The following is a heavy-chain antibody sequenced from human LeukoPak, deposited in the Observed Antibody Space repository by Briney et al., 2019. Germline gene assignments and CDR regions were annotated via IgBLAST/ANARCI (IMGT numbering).Heavy chain of an antibody. D-gene: IGHD2-21*01. J-gene: IGHJ4*02. CDR3: ARGFLYYFDY. CDR1: GGSISSGDYY. V-gene: IGHV4-30-4*01. Sequence: SQTLSLTCTVSGGSISSGDYYWSWIRQPPGKGLAGIGYIYYSGSTYYNPSLTSRVTISVDTSKNQFSLKLSSVTAADTAVYYCARGFLYYFDYWGQGTLVTVSS. CDR2: IYYSGST.